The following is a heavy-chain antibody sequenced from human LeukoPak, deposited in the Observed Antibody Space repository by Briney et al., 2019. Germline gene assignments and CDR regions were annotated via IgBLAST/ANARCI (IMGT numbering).Heavy chain of an antibody. CDR3: ARDCYASSGYSSSNNWFDP. CDR1: GYTCTGYY. J-gene: IGHJ5*02. Sequence: ASVKVSCKASGYTCTGYYMHWVRQAPGQGLEWRGWINPNSGGTNYAQKFQGRVTMTRDTSISTAYMELSRLRSDDTAVYYCARDCYASSGYSSSNNWFDPWGQGTLVTVSS. V-gene: IGHV1-2*02. D-gene: IGHD3-22*01. CDR2: INPNSGGT.